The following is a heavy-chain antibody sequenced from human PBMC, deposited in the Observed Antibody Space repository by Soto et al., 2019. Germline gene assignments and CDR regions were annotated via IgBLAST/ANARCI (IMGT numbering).Heavy chain of an antibody. J-gene: IGHJ5*02. CDR2: IYYSGST. Sequence: SETLSLTCTVSGGSISSGGYYWSWIRQHPGKGLEWIGYIYYSGSTYYNPSLKSRVTISVDTSKNHFSLKLSSVTAADTAVYYCARSYHSNWFDPWGQGTLVTVSS. V-gene: IGHV4-31*03. D-gene: IGHD5-18*01. CDR3: ARSYHSNWFDP. CDR1: GGSISSGGYY.